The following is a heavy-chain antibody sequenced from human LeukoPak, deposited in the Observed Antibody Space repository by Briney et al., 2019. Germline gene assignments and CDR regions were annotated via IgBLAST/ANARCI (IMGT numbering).Heavy chain of an antibody. CDR3: ARDDYYDSSGRHGVDY. Sequence: GGSLRLSCAASGFTFSDYYMSWIRQAPGKGLEWVSYISSSGSTIYYAGSVKGRFTISRDNAKNSLYLQMNSLRAEDTAVYYCARDDYYDSSGRHGVDYWGQGTLVTVSS. CDR2: ISSSGSTI. D-gene: IGHD3-22*01. J-gene: IGHJ4*02. CDR1: GFTFSDYY. V-gene: IGHV3-11*04.